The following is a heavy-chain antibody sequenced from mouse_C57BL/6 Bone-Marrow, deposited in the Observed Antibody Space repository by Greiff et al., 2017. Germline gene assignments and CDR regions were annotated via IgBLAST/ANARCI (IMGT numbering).Heavy chain of an antibody. Sequence: EVQVVESGGGLVKPGGSLTLSCASSGFTFSSYTLSWVRQTPEKRLQWVAAISGGGGNTYYPDSVQGRFTISRDKDKNILYLQMSSLRSEDTALYYCSRQVTTVLATKYFDVGGTGTTVTVAS. CDR2: ISGGGGNT. CDR3: SRQVTTVLATKYFDV. D-gene: IGHD1-1*01. V-gene: IGHV5-9*01. J-gene: IGHJ1*03. CDR1: GFTFSSYT.